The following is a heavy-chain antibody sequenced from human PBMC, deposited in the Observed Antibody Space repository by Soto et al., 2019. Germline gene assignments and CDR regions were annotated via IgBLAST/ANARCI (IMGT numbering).Heavy chain of an antibody. V-gene: IGHV3-23*01. D-gene: IGHD3-10*01. CDR3: AKRLRITMDV. CDR1: GFTFSSYA. Sequence: GGSLRLSCAASGFTFSSYAMGWVRQAPGKGLEWVSAISGSGGSTYYADSVKGRFTISRDNSKNTLYLQMSSLRAEDTAVYYCAKRLRITMDVWGKGTTVTVSS. CDR2: ISGSGGST. J-gene: IGHJ6*04.